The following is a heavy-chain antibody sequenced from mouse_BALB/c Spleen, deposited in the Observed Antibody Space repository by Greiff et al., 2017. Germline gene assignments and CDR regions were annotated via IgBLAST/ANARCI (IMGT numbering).Heavy chain of an antibody. CDR1: GFTFSDYY. V-gene: IGHV5-4*02. J-gene: IGHJ4*01. CDR2: ISDGGSYT. Sequence: EVKLMESGGGLVKPGGSLKLSCAASGFTFSDYYMYWVRQTPEKRLEWVATISDGGSYTYYPDSVKGRFTISRDNAKNNLYLQMSSLKSEDTAMYYCARDRSYGSSIYAMDDWGQGTSVTVSS. CDR3: ARDRSYGSSIYAMDD. D-gene: IGHD1-1*01.